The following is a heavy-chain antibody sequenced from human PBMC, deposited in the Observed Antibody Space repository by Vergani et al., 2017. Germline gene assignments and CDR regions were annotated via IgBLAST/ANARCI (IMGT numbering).Heavy chain of an antibody. Sequence: QVQLQQWGAGLLKPSETLSLTCAVYGGSFSGYYWSWIRQPPGKGLEWIGEINHSGSTNYNPSLKSRVTISVDTSKNQFSLKLRSVTAADTAVYYCARGTQPPWGYYYYYYMDVWGKGTTVTVSS. CDR2: INHSGST. D-gene: IGHD7-27*01. CDR1: GGSFSGYY. J-gene: IGHJ6*03. V-gene: IGHV4-34*01. CDR3: ARGTQPPWGYYYYYYMDV.